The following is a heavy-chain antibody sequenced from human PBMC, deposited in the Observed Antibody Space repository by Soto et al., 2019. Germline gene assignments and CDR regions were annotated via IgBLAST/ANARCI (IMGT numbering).Heavy chain of an antibody. CDR1: GGTFRNYA. D-gene: IGHD1-26*01. CDR3: ARRSGSYSNAFDF. J-gene: IGHJ3*01. CDR2: FIPILGGG. V-gene: IGHV1-69*01. Sequence: QVQLVQSGAEVKKPGSSVKVSCKASGGTFRNYAINWVRQAPGQGLEWMGGFIPILGGGINAQKFQGRATITSDESTSTAYMELSSLKSEDTAMYYCARRSGSYSNAFDFWGQGTMVTVSS.